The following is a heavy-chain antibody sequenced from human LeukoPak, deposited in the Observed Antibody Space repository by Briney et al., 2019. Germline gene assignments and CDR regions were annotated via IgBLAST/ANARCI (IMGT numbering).Heavy chain of an antibody. CDR2: IWYDGSNK. CDR1: GFTFSSYG. D-gene: IGHD3-10*01. J-gene: IGHJ4*02. CDR3: ARDRGQQIDY. V-gene: IGHV3-33*01. Sequence: PGRSLRLSCAASGFTFSSYGMHWVRQAPGKGLEWVAVIWYDGSNKYYADSVKGRFTISRDNSKNTLYLQMNSLRAKDTAVYYCARDRGQQIDYWGQGTLVTVSS.